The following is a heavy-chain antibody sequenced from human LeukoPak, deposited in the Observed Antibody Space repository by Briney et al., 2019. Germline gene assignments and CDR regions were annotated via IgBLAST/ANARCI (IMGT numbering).Heavy chain of an antibody. V-gene: IGHV4-59*12. CDR2: IYYSGTT. J-gene: IGHJ4*02. CDR3: ARVGSSSSCVDY. Sequence: SETLSLTCTVSGGSISSYYWSWIRQPPGKGLEWIGYIYYSGTTNYNPSLKSRVTISVDTSKNQFSLKLSSVTAADTAVYYCARVGSSSSCVDYWGQGTLVTVSS. CDR1: GGSISSYY. D-gene: IGHD6-13*01.